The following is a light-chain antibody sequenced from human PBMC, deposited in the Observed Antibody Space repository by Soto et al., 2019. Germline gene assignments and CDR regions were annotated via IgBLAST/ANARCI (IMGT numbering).Light chain of an antibody. CDR2: GAS. CDR1: QSVSSY. Sequence: TPSPGTLCLSTGERATLSCRASQSVSSYLAWYQQKPGQAPRLLISGASSRATGIPDRFSGSGSGTEFTLTISSLQSEDFAVYFCQQYNIWTLWTFGQGTKVDIK. J-gene: IGKJ1*01. V-gene: IGKV3D-15*01. CDR3: QQYNIWTLWT.